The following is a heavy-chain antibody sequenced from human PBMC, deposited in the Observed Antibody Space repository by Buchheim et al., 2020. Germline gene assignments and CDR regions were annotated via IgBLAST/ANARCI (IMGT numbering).Heavy chain of an antibody. CDR1: GFTFSGYG. CDR2: ISYDGSNK. J-gene: IGHJ6*02. CDR3: AKGSMTTVVYYYYGMDV. V-gene: IGHV3-30*18. D-gene: IGHD4-17*01. Sequence: QVQLVESGGGVVQPGRSLRLSCAASGFTFSGYGMHWVRQAPGKGLEWVAVISYDGSNKYYADSVKGRFTISRDNSKNTLYLQMNSLRAEDTAVYYCAKGSMTTVVYYYYGMDVWGQGTT.